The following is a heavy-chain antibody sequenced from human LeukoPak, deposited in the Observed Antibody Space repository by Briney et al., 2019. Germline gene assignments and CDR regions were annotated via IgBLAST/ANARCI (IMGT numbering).Heavy chain of an antibody. D-gene: IGHD3-22*01. Sequence: SETLSLTCTVSGGSISGYYWSWIRQPPGKGLEWIGYISYSGITNYNPSLKSRVTISVDTSENQVSLKLSPVTAADTAVYYCARDGYYDSRGYVNWFDPWGQGTLVTVSS. CDR1: GGSISGYY. J-gene: IGHJ5*02. CDR2: ISYSGIT. V-gene: IGHV4-59*01. CDR3: ARDGYYDSRGYVNWFDP.